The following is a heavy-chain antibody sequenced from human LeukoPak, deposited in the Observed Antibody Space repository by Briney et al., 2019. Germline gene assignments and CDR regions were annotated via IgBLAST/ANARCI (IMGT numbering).Heavy chain of an antibody. V-gene: IGHV4-4*07. CDR1: GGSFSGYY. J-gene: IGHJ4*02. D-gene: IGHD2-15*01. Sequence: PSETLSLTCAVSGGSFSGYYWSWIRQPAGEGLEWIGCIYTSGSTNYNPSLKSRVTMSVDTSKNQFSLKLSSVTAADTAVYYCARSNRLGYCSGGSCYKGLDYWGQGTLVTVSS. CDR3: ARSNRLGYCSGGSCYKGLDY. CDR2: IYTSGST.